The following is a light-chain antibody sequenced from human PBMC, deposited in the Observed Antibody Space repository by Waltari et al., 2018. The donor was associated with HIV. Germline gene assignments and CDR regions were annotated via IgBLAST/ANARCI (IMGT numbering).Light chain of an antibody. CDR2: SAS. CDR1: QNVNYN. J-gene: IGKJ3*01. V-gene: IGKV1-39*01. Sequence: IHMTQSPASLSAYVGDRVSIICRTSQNVNYNLNRYQHKPEKAPDLLIYSASSLQRGVPSRFRGSGSATDFTLTISGLQPEDFATYYCQRSYGTPLTFGPGTKVEIK. CDR3: QRSYGTPLT.